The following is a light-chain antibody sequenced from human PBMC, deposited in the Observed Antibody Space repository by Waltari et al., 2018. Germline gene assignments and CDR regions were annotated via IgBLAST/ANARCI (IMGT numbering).Light chain of an antibody. CDR1: QSVRSY. V-gene: IGKV3-11*01. J-gene: IGKJ4*01. CDR2: DTT. Sequence: EIVLTQSPATLSLSPGERATPSCRASQSVRSYLAWYQQKPGQAPRPLIYDTTNRAPGIPARFSGSGSGTDFSLSISSLEPEDFAVYYCQQRHNWPLTFGGGTKVEIK. CDR3: QQRHNWPLT.